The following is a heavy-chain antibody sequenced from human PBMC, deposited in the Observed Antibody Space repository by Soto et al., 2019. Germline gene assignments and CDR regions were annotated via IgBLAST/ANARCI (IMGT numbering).Heavy chain of an antibody. CDR3: ARSRGSGSYYSTLYYYGMDV. CDR2: IYHSGST. V-gene: IGHV4-4*02. CDR1: GGSISSSSW. Sequence: SETLSLTCAVSGGSISSSSWWSWVRQPPGKGLEWIGEIYHSGSTNYNPSLKSRVTISVDKSKNQFSLKLSSVTAADTAVYYCARSRGSGSYYSTLYYYGMDVWGQGTTLTV. J-gene: IGHJ6*02. D-gene: IGHD3-10*01.